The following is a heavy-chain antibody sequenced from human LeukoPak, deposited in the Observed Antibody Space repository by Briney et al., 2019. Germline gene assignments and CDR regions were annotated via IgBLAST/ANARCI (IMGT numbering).Heavy chain of an antibody. CDR1: GYTFTGYY. CDR2: INPNSGGT. Sequence: ASVKVSCKASGYTFTGYYMHWVRQDPGQGLEWMGWINPNSGGTNYAQKFQGRVTMTRDTSISTAYMELSRLRSDDTAVYYCAREGTTTVTTFGEYWGQGTLVTVSS. CDR3: AREGTTTVTTFGEY. V-gene: IGHV1-2*02. J-gene: IGHJ4*02. D-gene: IGHD4-17*01.